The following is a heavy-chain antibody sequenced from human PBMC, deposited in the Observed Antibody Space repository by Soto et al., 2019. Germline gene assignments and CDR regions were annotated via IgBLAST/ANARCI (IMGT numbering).Heavy chain of an antibody. J-gene: IGHJ4*02. Sequence: PSETLSLTCTVSGGSISSSSYYWGWIRQPPGKGLEWIGSIYYSGSTYYNPSLKSRVTISVDTSKNQFSLKLSSVTAADTAVYYCARYGSGSPFDYWGQGTLVTVSS. V-gene: IGHV4-39*01. D-gene: IGHD3-10*01. CDR1: GGSISSSSYY. CDR2: IYYSGST. CDR3: ARYGSGSPFDY.